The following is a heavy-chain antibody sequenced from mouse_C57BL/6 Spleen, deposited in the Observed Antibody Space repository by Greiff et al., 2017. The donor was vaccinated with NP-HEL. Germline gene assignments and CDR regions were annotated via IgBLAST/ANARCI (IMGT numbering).Heavy chain of an antibody. J-gene: IGHJ3*01. CDR3: ASYSNYVFAY. CDR2: IDPSDSYT. CDR1: GYTFTSYW. V-gene: IGHV1-50*01. D-gene: IGHD2-5*01. Sequence: QVQLQQPGAELVKPGASVKLSCKASGYTFTSYWMQWVKQRPGQGLEWIGEIDPSDSYTNYNQKFKGKATLTVDTSSSTAYMQLSSLTSEDSAVYYCASYSNYVFAYWGQGTLVTVSA.